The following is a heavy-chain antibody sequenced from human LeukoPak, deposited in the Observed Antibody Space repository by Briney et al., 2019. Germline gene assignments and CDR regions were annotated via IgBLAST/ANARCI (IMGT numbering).Heavy chain of an antibody. D-gene: IGHD3-9*01. CDR1: GGSISSYY. CDR2: IYYSGST. CDR3: ARRSTYYDILTGYSFDY. J-gene: IGHJ4*02. V-gene: IGHV4-59*04. Sequence: SETLSLTCTVSGGSISSYYWSWIRQPPGKGLEWIGYIYYSGSTYYNPSLKSRVTISVDTSKNQFSLKLSSVTAADTAVYYCARRSTYYDILTGYSFDYWGQGTLVTVSS.